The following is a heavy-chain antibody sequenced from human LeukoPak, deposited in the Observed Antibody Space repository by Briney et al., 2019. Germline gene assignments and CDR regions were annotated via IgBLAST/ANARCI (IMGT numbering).Heavy chain of an antibody. CDR3: ARGVTGIYYYYYMDT. J-gene: IGHJ6*03. Sequence: ASVKVSCKASGYPFSSYDINWVRQATGQGLEWMGWINPNSGGTNYAQKFQGRVTMTRDTSISTAYMELSRLSSDDTAVYYCARGVTGIYYYYYMDTWGKGTTVTVSS. V-gene: IGHV1-2*02. CDR2: INPNSGGT. CDR1: GYPFSSYD. D-gene: IGHD3-10*01.